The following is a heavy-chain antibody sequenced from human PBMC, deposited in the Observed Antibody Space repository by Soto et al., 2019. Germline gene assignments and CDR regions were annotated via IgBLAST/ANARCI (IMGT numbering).Heavy chain of an antibody. Sequence: QFQLVQSGAEVKKPGSSVKVSCKASGGTFSRYSITWVRQAPGHGLEWIGRIIPIFGIPTYAQKFQGRVTNTADGSTSTAYMELSSLRSDDTAVYYCAREDRDRETGLVPAAIDGMDVWGQGTTVTVSS. D-gene: IGHD2-2*01. CDR1: GGTFSRYS. J-gene: IGHJ6*02. V-gene: IGHV1-69*08. CDR2: IIPIFGIP. CDR3: AREDRDRETGLVPAAIDGMDV.